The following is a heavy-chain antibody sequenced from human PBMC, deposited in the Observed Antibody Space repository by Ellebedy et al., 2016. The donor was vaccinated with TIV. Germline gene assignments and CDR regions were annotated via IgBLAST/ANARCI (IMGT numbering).Heavy chain of an antibody. CDR2: VTAYNRDT. D-gene: IGHD5-24*01. CDR3: ARGAMALS. Sequence: AASVKVSCKASGYSFTSHCITWVRQAPGQWLQWMGWVTAYNRDTYSAQNCQGRVTFTTDTSSSTAYMELRSMRSDYTGVYYCARGAMALSWGQGTLVTVSS. J-gene: IGHJ5*02. V-gene: IGHV1-18*01. CDR1: GYSFTSHC.